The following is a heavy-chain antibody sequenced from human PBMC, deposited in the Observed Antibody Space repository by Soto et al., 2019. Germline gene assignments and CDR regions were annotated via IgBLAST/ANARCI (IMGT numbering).Heavy chain of an antibody. Sequence: SETMSLTCSVSGGNLSSYYWSWIRQPPGKGLEWIGYIYYSGSTNYNPSPKSRVTISVNTSKNQFALKLSSVTAADTAVYYCAGGIAAAGTRFFGYWGQGNLVTVSS. D-gene: IGHD6-13*01. J-gene: IGHJ4*02. CDR3: AGGIAAAGTRFFGY. CDR1: GGNLSSYY. V-gene: IGHV4-59*01. CDR2: IYYSGST.